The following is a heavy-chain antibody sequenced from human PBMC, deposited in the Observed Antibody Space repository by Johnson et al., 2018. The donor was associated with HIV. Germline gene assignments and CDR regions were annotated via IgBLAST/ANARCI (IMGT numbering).Heavy chain of an antibody. CDR1: RFTFSNYG. CDR3: ARKVSGAFDI. J-gene: IGHJ3*02. V-gene: IGHV3-20*04. CDR2: INWNGGST. Sequence: VQLVESGGGVVQPGRSLRLSCATSRFTFSNYGMHWVRQAPGKGLEWVSGINWNGGSTGYADSVKGRFTISRDNAKNSLYLQMNSLRAEDTALYYCARKVSGAFDIWGQGTMVTVSS. D-gene: IGHD1-14*01.